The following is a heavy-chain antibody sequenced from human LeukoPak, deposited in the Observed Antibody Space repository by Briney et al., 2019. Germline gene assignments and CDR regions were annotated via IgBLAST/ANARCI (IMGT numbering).Heavy chain of an antibody. J-gene: IGHJ4*02. CDR1: GVSISNSDYY. D-gene: IGHD2/OR15-2a*01. V-gene: IGHV4-39*07. Sequence: SETLSLTCSVSGVSISNSDYYWGWIRQPPGEGLEWIGSFYYNVNTYYNPSLKSRGTISADTSNNQLSLKLNSVTAADTAVYYCARGRNWRYLSHFDYWGQGTLATVSS. CDR2: FYYNVNT. CDR3: ARGRNWRYLSHFDY.